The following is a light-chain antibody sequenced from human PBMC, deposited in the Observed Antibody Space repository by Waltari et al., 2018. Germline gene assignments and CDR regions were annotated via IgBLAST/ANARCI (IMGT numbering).Light chain of an antibody. Sequence: EIVLTQSPGTLSLSPGERVPLSCRASQTVISSYLAWYQQKPGQAPRLLIYETSSRATGIPDRFSGSRSGTDFTLTISRLEPEDSAVYYCQQYGSSPRYTFGQGTKLEIK. V-gene: IGKV3-20*01. CDR2: ETS. CDR1: QTVISSY. J-gene: IGKJ2*01. CDR3: QQYGSSPRYT.